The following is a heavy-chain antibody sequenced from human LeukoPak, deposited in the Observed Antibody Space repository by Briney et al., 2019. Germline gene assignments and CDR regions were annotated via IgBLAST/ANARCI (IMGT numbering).Heavy chain of an antibody. J-gene: IGHJ3*02. Sequence: PSETLSLTCTVSGGSISSYYWSWIRQPPGKELEWIGYIYYSGSTNYNPSLKSRVTISVDTSKNQFSLKLSSVTAADTAVYYCARGMEFDAFDIWGQGTMVTVSS. CDR1: GGSISSYY. V-gene: IGHV4-59*01. D-gene: IGHD3-10*01. CDR3: ARGMEFDAFDI. CDR2: IYYSGST.